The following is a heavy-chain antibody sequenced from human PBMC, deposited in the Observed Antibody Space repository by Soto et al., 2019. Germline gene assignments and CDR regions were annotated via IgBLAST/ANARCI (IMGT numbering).Heavy chain of an antibody. CDR1: GGSISSYY. J-gene: IGHJ4*02. V-gene: IGHV4-59*08. Sequence: SETLSHTCTVSGGSISSYYWSWIRQPPGKGLEWIGYIYYSGSTNYNPSLKSRVTISVDTSKNQFSLKLSSVTAADTAVYYCARRYGVYFDYWGQGTLVTVSS. CDR2: IYYSGST. CDR3: ARRYGVYFDY. D-gene: IGHD4-17*01.